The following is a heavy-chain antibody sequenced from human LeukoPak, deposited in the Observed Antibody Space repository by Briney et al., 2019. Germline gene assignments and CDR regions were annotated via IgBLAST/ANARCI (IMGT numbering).Heavy chain of an antibody. Sequence: SLTCAVDGGSFSDYYWSWLRQPPGKGLEWIGEINHSGSTNYNPYLTIRVTISVDTYKNKCSVKLRYVTAADTAVYYCARGRGITIFGVVTKYYFDYWGQGTLVTVSS. CDR1: GGSFSDYY. D-gene: IGHD3-3*01. V-gene: IGHV4-34*01. J-gene: IGHJ4*02. CDR3: ARGRGITIFGVVTKYYFDY. CDR2: INHSGST.